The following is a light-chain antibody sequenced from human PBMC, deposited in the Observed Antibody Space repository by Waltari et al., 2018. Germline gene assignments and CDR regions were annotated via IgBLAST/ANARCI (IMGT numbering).Light chain of an antibody. CDR1: SSNLGNNY. CDR3: ATWDSSLSGGV. Sequence: HSVLTQPPSVSAAPGPDVTIFCSGSSSNLGNNYVSWYPQVPGHAPKLLIFDNNERPSGIPDRVSGSKSGTSATLDITGLQTGDEAHYYCATWDSSLSGGVFGGGTKVTVL. CDR2: DNN. J-gene: IGLJ2*01. V-gene: IGLV1-51*01.